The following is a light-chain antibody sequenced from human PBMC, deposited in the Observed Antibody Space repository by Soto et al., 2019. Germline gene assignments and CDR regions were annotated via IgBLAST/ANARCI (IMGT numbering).Light chain of an antibody. CDR1: QTVTAY. V-gene: IGKV3-11*01. CDR3: QQCSNWPRR. Sequence: EIVLTQSPATLSLSPGERATLSCRASQTVTAYLDWDQQKRGQAPRLLIYDASNRATGIPARFSGSGSGTDFTLTISSLEPEDSEVYYCQQCSNWPRRFGGGTKVEIK. J-gene: IGKJ4*02. CDR2: DAS.